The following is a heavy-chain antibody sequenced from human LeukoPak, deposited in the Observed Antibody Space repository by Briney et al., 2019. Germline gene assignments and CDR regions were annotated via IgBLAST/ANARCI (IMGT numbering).Heavy chain of an antibody. J-gene: IGHJ4*02. CDR2: ISGSGST. CDR3: ARDYCSGGRCYSVDY. Sequence: QTGGSLRLSCAASGFTFSSYAMSWVRQAPGKGLEWVSAISGSGSTYYADSVKGRFTISRDNAKNSLYLQMNSLRVEDTAVYYCARDYCSGGRCYSVDYWGQGTLVTVSS. V-gene: IGHV3-23*01. CDR1: GFTFSSYA. D-gene: IGHD2-15*01.